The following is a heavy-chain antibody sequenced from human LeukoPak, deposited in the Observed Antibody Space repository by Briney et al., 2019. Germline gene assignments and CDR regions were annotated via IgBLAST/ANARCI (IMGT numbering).Heavy chain of an antibody. J-gene: IGHJ3*02. Sequence: GGSLRLSCAASGFSFSPNWMSWVRQAPGKGLEWVANINEDESEKYYVDSVKGRFTISRDNAKNSLYPQMNSLRAEDTAVYYCAKFGATGAFDIWGQGTMVTVSS. CDR3: AKFGATGAFDI. D-gene: IGHD1-26*01. V-gene: IGHV3-7*01. CDR1: GFSFSPNW. CDR2: INEDESEK.